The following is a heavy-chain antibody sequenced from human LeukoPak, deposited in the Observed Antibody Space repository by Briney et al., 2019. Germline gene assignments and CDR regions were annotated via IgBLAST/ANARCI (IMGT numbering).Heavy chain of an antibody. CDR3: AGVGIAANPDAFYI. Sequence: PGGSLTLTCAASGFSFSSNKMNRLRQAPGQGLQWLTYISSSTSTIYYAHSVKGRFTISRDNAKNSLYLQTNSLRDEDTAVYYCAGVGIAANPDAFYIWGQGTMVTVSS. CDR2: ISSSTSTI. CDR1: GFSFSSNK. V-gene: IGHV3-48*02. J-gene: IGHJ3*02. D-gene: IGHD2-15*01.